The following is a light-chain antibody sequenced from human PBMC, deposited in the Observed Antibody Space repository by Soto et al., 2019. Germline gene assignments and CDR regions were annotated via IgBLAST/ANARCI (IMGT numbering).Light chain of an antibody. Sequence: QSALTQPASASGSPGQSITISCTGTSSDVGSYNLVSWYQQHPGKAPKLVIYEGSKRPSGVSNRFSGSKSGNTASLTISGLQAEDESDYYCCSYAVSTTWVFGGGTKLTVL. CDR2: EGS. J-gene: IGLJ3*02. CDR3: CSYAVSTTWV. V-gene: IGLV2-23*01. CDR1: SSDVGSYNL.